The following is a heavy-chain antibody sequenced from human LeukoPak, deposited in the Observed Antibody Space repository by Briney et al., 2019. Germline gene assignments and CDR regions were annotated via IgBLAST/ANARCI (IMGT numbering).Heavy chain of an antibody. Sequence: PGGSLRLSCAASGFTFNCAMNWVRQGPGKGLEWVSSISSSSSYIYYADSMKGRFTISRDNAKNSLYLQMSSLRAEDTAVYYCARDARDGYNFDYWGQGTLVTVSS. CDR3: ARDARDGYNFDY. CDR2: ISSSSSYI. D-gene: IGHD5-24*01. V-gene: IGHV3-21*01. CDR1: GFTFNCA. J-gene: IGHJ4*02.